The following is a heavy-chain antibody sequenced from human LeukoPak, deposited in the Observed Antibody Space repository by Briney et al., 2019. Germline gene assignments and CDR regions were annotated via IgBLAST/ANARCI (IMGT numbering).Heavy chain of an antibody. CDR3: AILADAWFGDFDY. J-gene: IGHJ4*02. CDR2: IDVGSGDT. D-gene: IGHD3-10*01. Sequence: GAPVRVSCKASGHTSTTFLMEWLRQAPGQRLEWMGWIDVGSGDTMYSQKFQDRVTLTRDTSANTVYMEVGSLRSEDTAVYYCAILADAWFGDFDYWGQGTLVTVSS. CDR1: GHTSTTFL. V-gene: IGHV1-3*01.